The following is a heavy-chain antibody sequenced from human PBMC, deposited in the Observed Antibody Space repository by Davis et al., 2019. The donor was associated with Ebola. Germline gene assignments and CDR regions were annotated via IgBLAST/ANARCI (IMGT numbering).Heavy chain of an antibody. CDR2: MNPTTGST. CDR1: GYTFTSYY. Sequence: AASVKVSCKASGYTFTSYYMHWVRQAPGQGLEWMGIMNPTTGSTGYAQGFQGRVTMTRDTSTSTVYMELSSLRSEDTAVYYCARARDGYWYFDYWGQGTLVTVSS. J-gene: IGHJ4*02. V-gene: IGHV1-46*01. CDR3: ARARDGYWYFDY. D-gene: IGHD3-22*01.